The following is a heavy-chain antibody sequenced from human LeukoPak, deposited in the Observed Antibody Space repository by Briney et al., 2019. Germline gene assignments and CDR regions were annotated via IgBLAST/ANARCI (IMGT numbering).Heavy chain of an antibody. Sequence: PGRPLRLSCAASGFTFSSYAMHWVRQAPGKGLEWVAVISYDGSNKYYADSVKGRFTISRDNSKNTLYLQMNSLRAEDTAVYYCARAANAFDIWGQGTMVTVSS. V-gene: IGHV3-30*04. CDR2: ISYDGSNK. CDR1: GFTFSSYA. CDR3: ARAANAFDI. J-gene: IGHJ3*02.